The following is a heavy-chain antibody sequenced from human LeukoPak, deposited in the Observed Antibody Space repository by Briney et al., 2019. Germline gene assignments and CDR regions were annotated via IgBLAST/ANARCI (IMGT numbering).Heavy chain of an antibody. CDR1: AYSTNTYG. V-gene: IGHV1-18*04. J-gene: IGHJ6*03. CDR2: ISRYSAYA. Sequence: ASVNVSFTAAAYSTNTYGVARGRQGPGPGHEWIGWISRYSAYAKYADALQGRVTMTTDTSTTTSHMELRSLRSDDTAVYFCANVAKGRYFFNYMDAWGKGTTVTVS. CDR3: ANVAKGRYFFNYMDA.